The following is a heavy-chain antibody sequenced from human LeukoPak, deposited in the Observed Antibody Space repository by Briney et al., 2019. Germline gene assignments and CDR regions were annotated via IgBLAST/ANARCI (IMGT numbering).Heavy chain of an antibody. CDR1: GYTFTGYY. CDR2: INPNSGGT. CDR3: ARVMGDGYNYVILDY. J-gene: IGHJ4*02. D-gene: IGHD5-24*01. Sequence: GASVKVSCKASGYTFTGYYMHWVRQAPGQGLEWMGWINPNSGGTNYAQKFQGRVTMTRDTSISTAYMELSRLRSDDTAVYYSARVMGDGYNYVILDYWGQGTLVTVSS. V-gene: IGHV1-2*02.